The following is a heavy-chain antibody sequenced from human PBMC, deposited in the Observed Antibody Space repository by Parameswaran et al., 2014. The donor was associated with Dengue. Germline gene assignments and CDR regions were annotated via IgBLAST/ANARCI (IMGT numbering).Heavy chain of an antibody. Sequence: RWIRQPPGKGLEWIGEIYHSGSTNYNPSLKSRVTISVDKSKNQFSLKLSSVTAADTAVYYCARVGYSYGKELDYWGQGTLVTVSS. J-gene: IGHJ4*02. CDR2: IYHSGST. CDR3: ARVGYSYGKELDY. V-gene: IGHV4-4*02. D-gene: IGHD5-18*01.